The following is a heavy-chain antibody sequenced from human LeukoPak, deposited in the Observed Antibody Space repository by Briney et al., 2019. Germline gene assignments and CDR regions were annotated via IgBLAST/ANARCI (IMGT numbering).Heavy chain of an antibody. CDR2: ISGDGGGT. Sequence: GGALGLSSAVSGFTLDDYAMHWVRQAPGLGLEWVSLISGDGGGTYSAESVKGRFTISRDNRKNSLYLQMNSLRTEDTALYYCAKGRYCSSTSCYEAWGYWGQGTLVTVSS. D-gene: IGHD2-2*01. J-gene: IGHJ4*02. V-gene: IGHV3-43*02. CDR1: GFTLDDYA. CDR3: AKGRYCSSTSCYEAWGY.